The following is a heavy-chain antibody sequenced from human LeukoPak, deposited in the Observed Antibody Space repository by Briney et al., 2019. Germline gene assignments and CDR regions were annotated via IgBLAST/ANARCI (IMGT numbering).Heavy chain of an antibody. D-gene: IGHD6-19*01. CDR3: ARAPGIAVAGHPYYYYYGMDV. Sequence: PGGSLRLSCAASGFTFTKYWMSWVRQAPGKGLEWVANINQVGTEKYYVDSVKGRFTISRDNAKNSLYLQMNSLRAEDTAVYYCARAPGIAVAGHPYYYYYGMDVWGQGTTVTVSS. V-gene: IGHV3-7*01. CDR2: INQVGTEK. J-gene: IGHJ6*02. CDR1: GFTFTKYW.